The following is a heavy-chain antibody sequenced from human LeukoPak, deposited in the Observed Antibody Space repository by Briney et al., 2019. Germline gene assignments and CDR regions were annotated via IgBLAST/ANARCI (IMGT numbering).Heavy chain of an antibody. CDR1: GGSISSYY. V-gene: IGHV4-59*12. CDR3: ARENYYDSSGYLGYFDY. D-gene: IGHD3-22*01. J-gene: IGHJ4*02. Sequence: SETLSLTCTVSGGSISSYYWSWIRQPPGKGLEWIGYIYYSGSTNYNPSLKSRVTISVDTSKNQFSLKLSSVTAADTAVYYCARENYYDSSGYLGYFDYWGQGTLVTVSS. CDR2: IYYSGST.